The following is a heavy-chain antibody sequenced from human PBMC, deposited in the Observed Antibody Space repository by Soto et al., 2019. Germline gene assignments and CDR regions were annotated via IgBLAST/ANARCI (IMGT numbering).Heavy chain of an antibody. Sequence: QITLKESGPTLLKPTQTLTLSCTFSGFSLSSSAVGVNWIRQPPGKALEWLALIYWNDDKHYSPSLRRRLTITKDTSKNQVVLTMTTMDPVDTATYYCAHGSGWLSDYWGQGMLVTVSS. J-gene: IGHJ4*02. V-gene: IGHV2-5*01. CDR3: AHGSGWLSDY. CDR2: IYWNDDK. CDR1: GFSLSSSAVG. D-gene: IGHD6-19*01.